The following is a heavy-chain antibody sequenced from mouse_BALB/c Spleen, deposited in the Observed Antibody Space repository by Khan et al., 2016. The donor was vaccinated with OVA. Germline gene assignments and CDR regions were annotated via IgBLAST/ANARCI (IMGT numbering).Heavy chain of an antibody. J-gene: IGHJ4*01. CDR1: GYSVTSDYA. Sequence: EVQLQESGPGLVKPSQSLSLTCTVTGYSVTSDYAWNWLRQFPGAKLEWMGYITYSGSTSYNPSPKSRISITRDTSKNQFFLQLISVTTEDTATYYCARDGSRYNYAMDYWGQGTSVTVSS. CDR2: ITYSGST. D-gene: IGHD2-3*01. V-gene: IGHV3-2*02. CDR3: ARDGSRYNYAMDY.